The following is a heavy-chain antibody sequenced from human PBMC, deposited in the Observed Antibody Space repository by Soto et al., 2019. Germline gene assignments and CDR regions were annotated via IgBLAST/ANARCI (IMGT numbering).Heavy chain of an antibody. Sequence: GGSLRLSCSGSGFSFADYAMGWVRQAPGKGLEWVAFIRSKTYSGTTEYAAPVKGRFSISRDDSKGFAYLDMNSLKGEDTAIYYCVRDKGSSWFGGWFDPWGQGTRGTVSS. CDR3: VRDKGSSWFGGWFDP. CDR1: GFSFADYA. D-gene: IGHD3-10*01. CDR2: IRSKTYSGTT. J-gene: IGHJ5*02. V-gene: IGHV3-49*04.